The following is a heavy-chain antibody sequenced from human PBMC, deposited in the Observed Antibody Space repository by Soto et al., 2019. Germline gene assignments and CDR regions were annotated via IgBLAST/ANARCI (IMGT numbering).Heavy chain of an antibody. Sequence: QVQLVESGGGVVQPGRSLRLSCAASGFTLTNYGMHWVRQAPGKGLEWMAVISFDGSTQYYGDSVKGRFTISRDTSKNTLYLHMSSLRVEDTAVYYCARDPDTDFDSWGQGTLVIVSS. J-gene: IGHJ4*02. CDR3: ARDPDTDFDS. D-gene: IGHD3-22*01. CDR1: GFTLTNYG. CDR2: ISFDGSTQ. V-gene: IGHV3-30*03.